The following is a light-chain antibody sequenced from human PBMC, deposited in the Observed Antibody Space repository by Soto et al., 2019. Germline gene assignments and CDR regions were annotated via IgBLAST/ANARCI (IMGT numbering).Light chain of an antibody. CDR3: QRSYSTSIT. J-gene: IGKJ5*01. CDR2: AAS. CDR1: QSISSY. Sequence: DIQTTHSSFLLSATVGDRVAITCRASQSISSYLNWYQQKPGKDPKILIYAASSLQSGVPSRFSGSGSGTDFNLTISSLQTEEFATYECQRSYSTSITVGQGTRLEIK. V-gene: IGKV1-39*01.